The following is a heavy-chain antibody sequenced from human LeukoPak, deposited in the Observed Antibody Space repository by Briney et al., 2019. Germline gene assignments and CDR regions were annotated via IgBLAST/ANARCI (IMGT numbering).Heavy chain of an antibody. J-gene: IGHJ2*01. CDR2: IGRTGDDT. CDR1: GFTFSTYA. D-gene: IGHD2-2*02. Sequence: QPGGSLRLSCAASGFTFSTYAMRWVRQAPGKGLEWVSSIGRTGDDTYYADSVKGWFTISRDNSKNTLYLQMNSLRAEDTAVYYCAKVYTSSWFHWYFDLWGRGTLVTVSS. V-gene: IGHV3-23*01. CDR3: AKVYTSSWFHWYFDL.